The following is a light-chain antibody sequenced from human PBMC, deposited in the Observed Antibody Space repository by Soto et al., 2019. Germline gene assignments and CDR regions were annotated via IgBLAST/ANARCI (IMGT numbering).Light chain of an antibody. V-gene: IGLV2-14*01. CDR2: DVS. CDR1: SSDVGGYNY. J-gene: IGLJ2*01. Sequence: QSALTQPASVSGSPGQSITISCTGTSSDVGGYNYVSWYQQHPGKAPKLMIYDVSNRPSGVSNRFSGSKSGNTASLTISGLQAGDEADYYCSSYTSSSLVFGGGTKLTVL. CDR3: SSYTSSSLV.